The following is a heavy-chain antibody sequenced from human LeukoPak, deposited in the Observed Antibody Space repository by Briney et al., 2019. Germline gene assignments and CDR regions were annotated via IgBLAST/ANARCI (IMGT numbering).Heavy chain of an antibody. CDR2: ISGSGGST. V-gene: IGHV3-23*01. Sequence: GGSLRLSCAASGFTFSSYWMHWVRQAPGKGLEWVSAISGSGGSTYYADSVKGRFTISRDNSKNTLYLQMNSLRAEDTAVYYCAQSAVYTYPIDYWGQGTLVTVSS. D-gene: IGHD3-16*01. CDR3: AQSAVYTYPIDY. J-gene: IGHJ4*02. CDR1: GFTFSSYW.